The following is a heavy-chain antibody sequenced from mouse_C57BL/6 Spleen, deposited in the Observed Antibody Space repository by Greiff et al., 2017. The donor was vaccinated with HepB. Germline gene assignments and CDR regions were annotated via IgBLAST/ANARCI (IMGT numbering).Heavy chain of an antibody. D-gene: IGHD1-1*01. V-gene: IGHV1-69*01. CDR3: ARARSRDYYGSPSYFDD. J-gene: IGHJ1*03. CDR2: IDPSDSYT. Sequence: VQLQQSGAELVMPGASVKLSCKASGYTFTSYWMHWVKQRPGQGLEWIGEIDPSDSYTNYNQKFKGKSTLTVDKSSSTAYMQLSSLTSEDSAVYYGARARSRDYYGSPSYFDDWGTGTTVTVSS. CDR1: GYTFTSYW.